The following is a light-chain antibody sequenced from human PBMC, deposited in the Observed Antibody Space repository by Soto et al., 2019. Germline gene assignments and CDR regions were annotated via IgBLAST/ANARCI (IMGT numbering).Light chain of an antibody. Sequence: EIVLTQSPGTVSLSAGERATLSFRASQSVTSSYLAWYQQKPGQAPRLLICGASSRATGIPDRFSGSGSGTDFTLIISRLEPEDFAVYYCHQYGSSRAFGQGSMV. V-gene: IGKV3-20*01. CDR2: GAS. CDR1: QSVTSSY. J-gene: IGKJ1*01. CDR3: HQYGSSRA.